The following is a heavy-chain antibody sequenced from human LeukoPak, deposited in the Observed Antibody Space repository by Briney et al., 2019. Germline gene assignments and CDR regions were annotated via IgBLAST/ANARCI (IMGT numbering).Heavy chain of an antibody. Sequence: ASVKVSCKASGYTFTTYDMAWVRQAPGQGLEWMGWMNPGNGDTGYAQKFQGRVTMTRDTSISTAYMELSSLRSEDTAIYYCARGLGDYNTNWFPVSGYWGQGTLVTVSS. J-gene: IGHJ4*02. D-gene: IGHD6-13*01. V-gene: IGHV1-8*01. CDR2: MNPGNGDT. CDR3: ARGLGDYNTNWFPVSGY. CDR1: GYTFTTYD.